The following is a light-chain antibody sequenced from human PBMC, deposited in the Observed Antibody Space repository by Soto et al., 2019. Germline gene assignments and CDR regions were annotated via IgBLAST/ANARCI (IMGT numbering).Light chain of an antibody. J-gene: IGKJ3*01. V-gene: IGKV1-39*01. CDR1: QSISSY. CDR3: QQSYSTPPMT. Sequence: DIQMTQSPSSLSAFVGDRVTITCRASQSISSYLNWYQQKPGKAPKLLIYAASSLQTGVASRFSGSGSGTDFTLTISSLQLEDFATYYCQQSYSTPPMTFXPGTKVDI. CDR2: AAS.